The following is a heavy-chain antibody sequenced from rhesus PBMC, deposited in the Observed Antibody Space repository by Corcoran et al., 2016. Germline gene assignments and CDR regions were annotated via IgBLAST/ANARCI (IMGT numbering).Heavy chain of an antibody. Sequence: QLQLQESGPGLVKPSETLSLTCAVSGGSISSNYWSWIRQPPGKGLEWIGRISGSVGSTDDNPSLKMRVTTSTDTSKNQFDLKLSSVTAADTAVYYCARDTVTTLLYWYFDLWGPGTPITISS. D-gene: IGHD4-23*01. V-gene: IGHV4-173*01. CDR2: ISGSVGST. J-gene: IGHJ2*01. CDR3: ARDTVTTLLYWYFDL. CDR1: GGSISSNY.